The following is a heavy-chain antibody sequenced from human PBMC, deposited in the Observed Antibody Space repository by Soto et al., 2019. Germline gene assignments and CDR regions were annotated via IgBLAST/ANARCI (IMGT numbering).Heavy chain of an antibody. CDR2: ISGSGSST. V-gene: IGHV3-23*01. J-gene: IGHJ4*02. CDR1: TSTFSNYA. D-gene: IGHD6-19*01. Sequence: GGSLRLSCAASTSTFSNYAMTWVRQAPGKGLEWVSAISGSGSSTHYADSVKGRFFISRDNSKNTLYVQMHRLRVEDTAVYYCAKGGYGSRWYLELEDWGQGTLVTVS. CDR3: AKGGYGSRWYLELED.